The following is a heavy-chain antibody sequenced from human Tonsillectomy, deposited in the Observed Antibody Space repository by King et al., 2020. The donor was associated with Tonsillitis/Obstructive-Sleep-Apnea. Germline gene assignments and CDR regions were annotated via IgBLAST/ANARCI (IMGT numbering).Heavy chain of an antibody. J-gene: IGHJ5*02. CDR2: IYTSGST. Sequence: QLQESGPGLVKPSETLSLTCTVSGGSISSYYWSWIRQPAGKGLEWIGRIYTSGSTNYNPSLKSRVTMSVDTSKNQFSLKLSSVTAADTAVYYCARDNSISLTYYYGSGYLNWFDPWGLGTLVTVSS. CDR3: ARDNSISLTYYYGSGYLNWFDP. D-gene: IGHD3-10*01. CDR1: GGSISSYY. V-gene: IGHV4-4*07.